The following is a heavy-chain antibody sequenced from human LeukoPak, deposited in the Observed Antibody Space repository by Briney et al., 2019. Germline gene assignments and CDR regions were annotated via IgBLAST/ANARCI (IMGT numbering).Heavy chain of an antibody. Sequence: GGSLRLSCAASGFTFDDYAIHWVRQAPGKGLEWVSGISWNSAIIGYADSVKGRFTISRDNAKNSLYLQMNSLRAEDTAFYYCAKASFSGSYRNDFDYWGQGTLVTVSS. CDR3: AKASFSGSYRNDFDY. D-gene: IGHD1-26*01. J-gene: IGHJ4*02. CDR2: ISWNSAII. CDR1: GFTFDDYA. V-gene: IGHV3-9*01.